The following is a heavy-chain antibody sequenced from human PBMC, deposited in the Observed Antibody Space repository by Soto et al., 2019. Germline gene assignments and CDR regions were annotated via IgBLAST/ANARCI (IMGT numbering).Heavy chain of an antibody. Sequence: ASVKVSCKTSGYTFTSYAMHWVRQAPGQRLEWMGWINAGNGNTKYSQKFQGRVTITRDTSASTAYMELSSLRSEDMAVYYCARELGYCSSTSCYQNYYGMDVWGQGTTVTVSS. V-gene: IGHV1-3*01. J-gene: IGHJ6*02. CDR1: GYTFTSYA. D-gene: IGHD2-2*01. CDR3: ARELGYCSSTSCYQNYYGMDV. CDR2: INAGNGNT.